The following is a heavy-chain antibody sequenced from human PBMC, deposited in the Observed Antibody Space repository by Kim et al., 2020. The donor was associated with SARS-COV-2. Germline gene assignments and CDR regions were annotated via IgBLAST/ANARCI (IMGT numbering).Heavy chain of an antibody. D-gene: IGHD2-15*01. CDR3: ARAGCSGSCYWFDP. Sequence: AVSVKSRITINPDTSKNQFSLQLNSVTPEDTAVDYCARAGCSGSCYWFDPWGQGTLVTVSS. J-gene: IGHJ5*02. V-gene: IGHV6-1*01.